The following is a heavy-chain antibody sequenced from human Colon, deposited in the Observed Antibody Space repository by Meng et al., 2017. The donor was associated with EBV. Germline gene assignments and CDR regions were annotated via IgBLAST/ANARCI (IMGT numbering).Heavy chain of an antibody. CDR1: GGSFRDYY. CDR2: IDHRGNT. D-gene: IGHD3-10*01. Sequence: GQLQQRGAGLWKPSQTLSRSCAVYGGSFRDYYWTWIRHPPGKGLEWIGEIDHRGNTKYNPSLKSRVTISLDTSKKQFSLKVSSVTAADSAVYYCARRGPSGNFSPWSQGALVTVSS. J-gene: IGHJ5*02. V-gene: IGHV4-34*01. CDR3: ARRGPSGNFSP.